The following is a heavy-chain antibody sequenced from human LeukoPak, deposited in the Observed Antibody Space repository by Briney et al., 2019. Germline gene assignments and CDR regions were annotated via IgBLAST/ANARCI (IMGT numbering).Heavy chain of an antibody. J-gene: IGHJ4*02. Sequence: SVKVSCKASGGTFSSYAISWVRQAPGQGLEWMGGIIPIFGTANYAQKFQGRVTITADESTSTAYMELSSLRSEDTAVYYCARDGGSSRPPPYWGQGTLVTVSS. D-gene: IGHD6-6*01. CDR3: ARDGGSSRPPPY. CDR1: GGTFSSYA. V-gene: IGHV1-69*13. CDR2: IIPIFGTA.